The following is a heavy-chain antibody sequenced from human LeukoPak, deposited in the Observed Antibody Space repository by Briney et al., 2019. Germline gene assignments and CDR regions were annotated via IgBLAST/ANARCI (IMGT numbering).Heavy chain of an antibody. V-gene: IGHV3-49*04. CDR1: GFTFGDYV. CDR3: TRAAREDYDILTGYFYHY. CDR2: IRSKAYGGTT. Sequence: GGSLRLSCTASGFTFGDYVMSWVRQAPGKGLEWVGFIRSKAYGGTTKNAASVKGRFTISRDDSRSIAYLQMNSLKTEDTAVYYCTRAAREDYDILTGYFYHYWGQGTLVTVSS. J-gene: IGHJ4*02. D-gene: IGHD3-9*01.